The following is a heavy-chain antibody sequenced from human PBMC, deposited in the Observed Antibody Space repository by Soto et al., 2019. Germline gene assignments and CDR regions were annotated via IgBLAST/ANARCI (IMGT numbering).Heavy chain of an antibody. J-gene: IGHJ4*02. CDR1: GVSITDYS. CDR3: ARESGDNWTYEVD. CDR2: ISINGNS. V-gene: IGHV4-4*07. Sequence: QVQVKESCPGLVTPSETLSLTCTVSGVSITDYSWSWIRQSAGKGLEWRGRISINGNSHYHPSLRSRVTMAIETSQNQFSLNLRSVTAADTAVYYCARESGDNWTYEVDWCQGTLVTVSS. D-gene: IGHD1-7*01.